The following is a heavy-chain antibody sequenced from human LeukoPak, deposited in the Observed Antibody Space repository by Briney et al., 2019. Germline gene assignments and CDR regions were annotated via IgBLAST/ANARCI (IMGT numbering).Heavy chain of an antibody. V-gene: IGHV3-11*01. CDR1: GFTFSDYY. Sequence: GGSLRLSCAASGFTFSDYYMSWIRQAPGKGLERVSYISSSGSTIYYADSVKGRFTISGDNAKNSLYLQMNSLRAEDTAVYYCARDRHRGYCSSTSCPTLDYWGQGTLVTVSS. D-gene: IGHD2-2*01. CDR2: ISSSGSTI. J-gene: IGHJ4*02. CDR3: ARDRHRGYCSSTSCPTLDY.